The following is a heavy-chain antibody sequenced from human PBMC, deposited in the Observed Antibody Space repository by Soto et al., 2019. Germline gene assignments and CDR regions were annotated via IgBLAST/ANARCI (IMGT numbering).Heavy chain of an antibody. V-gene: IGHV1-69*06. CDR2: IVPRFGSP. J-gene: IGHJ6*02. Sequence: QVQLVQSGAEMRKPGSSLRVSCKASGGTFSDFAFSWGRQAPGQGVEWMGGIVPRFGSPNYGQKFRGRVTISADTSTSTVYMEVSSLRFDATAVYVCARDRIQLRLGKYSFNGMDVWGQGTTITVSS. CDR1: GGTFSDFA. D-gene: IGHD3-16*01. CDR3: ARDRIQLRLGKYSFNGMDV.